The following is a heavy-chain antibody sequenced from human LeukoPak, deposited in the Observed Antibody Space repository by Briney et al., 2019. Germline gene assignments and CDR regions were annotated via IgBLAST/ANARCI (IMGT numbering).Heavy chain of an antibody. V-gene: IGHV4-38-2*02. D-gene: IGHD2-15*01. Sequence: SETLSLTCTVSAYSISSGYFWGWIRQPPGKGPEWIGSIFHSGSVYNPSLQSRVTISVDTSTNRFSLKLTSVTAADTALYYCARVVASTSIDSWGQGTLVTVSS. CDR3: ARVVASTSIDS. J-gene: IGHJ4*02. CDR2: IFHSGS. CDR1: AYSISSGYF.